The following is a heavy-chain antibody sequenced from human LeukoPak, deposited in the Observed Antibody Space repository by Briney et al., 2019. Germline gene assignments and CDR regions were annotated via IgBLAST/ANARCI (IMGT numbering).Heavy chain of an antibody. CDR2: MNPHSGNT. CDR3: ARAPKCTVTVCYYYMDV. V-gene: IGHV1-8*01. CDR1: GYTFTNYD. D-gene: IGHD4-17*01. J-gene: IGHJ6*03. Sequence: ASVKVSCKASGYTFTNYDINWVRQAPGQGLEWMGWMNPHSGNTGYAQKFQGRVTITRNTSISTAYMELSSLRSEDTAVYYCARAPKCTVTVCYYYMDVWGKGTTVTISS.